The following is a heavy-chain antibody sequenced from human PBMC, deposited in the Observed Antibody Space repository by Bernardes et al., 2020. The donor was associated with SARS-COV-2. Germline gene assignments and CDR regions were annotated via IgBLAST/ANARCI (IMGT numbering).Heavy chain of an antibody. CDR2: MSHDGTTT. D-gene: IGHD6-19*01. J-gene: IGHJ2*01. CDR3: GKRAVAGNHWYFDL. CDR1: GFILSDYC. Sequence: GGSLRLSCAASGFILSDYCMHWVRQVPGKGLVWVSRMSHDGTTTTYADSVKGRFTTSRDKAKNTLYLQMNNLRVEDTAVYYCGKRAVAGNHWYFDLWGRGTLVTVSS. V-gene: IGHV3-74*01.